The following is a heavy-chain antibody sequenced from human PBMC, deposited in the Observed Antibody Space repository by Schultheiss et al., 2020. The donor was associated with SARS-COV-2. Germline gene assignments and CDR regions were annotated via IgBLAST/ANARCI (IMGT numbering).Heavy chain of an antibody. D-gene: IGHD3-22*01. CDR3: ARDSYYYDSSGLG. Sequence: GGSLRLSCAASGFTFSSYWMSWVRQAPGKGLEWVANIKQDGSEKYYVDSVKGRFTISRDNAKNSLYLQMNSLRAEDTAVYYCARDSYYYDSSGLGWGQGTLVTVS. J-gene: IGHJ4*02. CDR1: GFTFSSYW. CDR2: IKQDGSEK. V-gene: IGHV3-7*01.